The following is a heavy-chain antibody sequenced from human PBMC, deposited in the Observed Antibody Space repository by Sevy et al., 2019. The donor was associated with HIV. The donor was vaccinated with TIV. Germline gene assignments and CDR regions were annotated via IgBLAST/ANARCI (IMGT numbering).Heavy chain of an antibody. Sequence: GESLKISCKGSGYSFNTFWIGWVRQRPGKGLEWIGIIYPGDSDTRYSPSLQGQVTISADESINTAYLQWSSLEASDTAMYYCARSYSESHGYYGKDFDYWGQGTLVTVSS. V-gene: IGHV5-51*01. CDR2: IYPGDSDT. CDR1: GYSFNTFW. CDR3: ARSYSESHGYYGKDFDY. D-gene: IGHD3-3*01. J-gene: IGHJ4*02.